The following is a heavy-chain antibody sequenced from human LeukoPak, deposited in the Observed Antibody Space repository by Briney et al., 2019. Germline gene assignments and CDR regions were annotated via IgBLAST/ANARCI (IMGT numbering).Heavy chain of an antibody. CDR1: GGSISSYY. V-gene: IGHV4-59*01. CDR2: IYYSGST. D-gene: IGHD3-10*01. Sequence: SETLSLTCTVSGGSISSYYWSWIRQPPGKGLEWIGYIYYSGSTNYNPSLKSRVTISVDTSKNQFSLKLSSVTAADTAVYYCARLLWFGQFYFDYWGQGTLVTVSS. CDR3: ARLLWFGQFYFDY. J-gene: IGHJ4*02.